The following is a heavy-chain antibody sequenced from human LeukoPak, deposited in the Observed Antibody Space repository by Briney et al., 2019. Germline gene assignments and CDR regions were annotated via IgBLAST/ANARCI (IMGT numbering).Heavy chain of an antibody. Sequence: SETLSLTCAVYGGSFSGYYWSWIRQPPGKGLEWIGEINHSGSTNYNPSLKSRVTISVDTSKNQFSLKLSSVTAADTAVYYCARRGRIVATIRLDYWSQGTLVTVSS. J-gene: IGHJ4*02. CDR1: GGSFSGYY. V-gene: IGHV4-34*01. CDR3: ARRGRIVATIRLDY. D-gene: IGHD5-12*01. CDR2: INHSGST.